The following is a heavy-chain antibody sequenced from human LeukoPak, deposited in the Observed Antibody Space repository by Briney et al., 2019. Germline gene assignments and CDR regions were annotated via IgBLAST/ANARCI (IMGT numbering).Heavy chain of an antibody. Sequence: SETLSLTCTVSGGSISSYYWSWIRQPPGKGLEWIGYIYYSGSTNYNPSLKSRVTISVDTSKNQFSLKLSSVTAADTAVYYCARYSSSWYYFDYWGQGTLVTVSS. CDR3: ARYSSSWYYFDY. CDR1: GGSISSYY. J-gene: IGHJ4*02. D-gene: IGHD6-13*01. V-gene: IGHV4-59*08. CDR2: IYYSGST.